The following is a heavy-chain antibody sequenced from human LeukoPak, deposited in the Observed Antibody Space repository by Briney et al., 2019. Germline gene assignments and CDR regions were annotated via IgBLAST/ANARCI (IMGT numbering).Heavy chain of an antibody. V-gene: IGHV4-34*01. CDR3: ARGTPTPYDYVWGSYRGQWFDP. D-gene: IGHD3-16*02. J-gene: IGHJ5*02. CDR2: INHSGST. CDR1: GGSFSGYY. Sequence: SETLSLTCAVYGGSFSGYYWSCIRQPPGKGLEWIGEINHSGSTNYNPSLKSRVTISVDTSKNQFSLKLSSVTAADTAVYYCARGTPTPYDYVWGSYRGQWFDPWGQGTLVTVSS.